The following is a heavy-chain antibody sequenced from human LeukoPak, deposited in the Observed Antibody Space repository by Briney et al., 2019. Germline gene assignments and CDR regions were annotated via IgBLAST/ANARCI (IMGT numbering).Heavy chain of an antibody. CDR1: GGSFNSYV. CDR3: TREGVYSPDGSGYHRDAFDI. Sequence: SVKVSCKASGGSFNSYVITWVREAPGQGLEWMGRIIPILNVANFAQKFQGRVTITADKSTNTAHMELSSLRSEDTAVYYCTREGVYSPDGSGYHRDAFDIWGQGTVVTVSS. CDR2: IIPILNVA. V-gene: IGHV1-69*04. J-gene: IGHJ3*02. D-gene: IGHD3-22*01.